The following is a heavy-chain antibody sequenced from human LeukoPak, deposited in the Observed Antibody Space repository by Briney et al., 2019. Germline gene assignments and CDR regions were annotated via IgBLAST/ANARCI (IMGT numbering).Heavy chain of an antibody. J-gene: IGHJ4*02. V-gene: IGHV3-30*04. CDR3: ARAIQLWLWLDS. Sequence: GGSLRLSCAASGFTFSSYAMHWVRQAPGKGLEWVGVISYDGSNKYYADSVKGRFTISRDNSKNTLYLQMNSLRAEDTAVYYCARAIQLWLWLDSWGQGTLVTVTS. CDR1: GFTFSSYA. D-gene: IGHD5-18*01. CDR2: ISYDGSNK.